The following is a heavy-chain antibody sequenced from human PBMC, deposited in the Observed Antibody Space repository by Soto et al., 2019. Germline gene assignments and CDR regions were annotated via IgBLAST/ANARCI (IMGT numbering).Heavy chain of an antibody. J-gene: IGHJ4*02. V-gene: IGHV4-59*08. D-gene: IGHD2-15*01. CDR3: ASSVVVVAASPAYFDY. CDR1: GGYISSYY. CDR2: IYYSGST. Sequence: SETLSLTCTDSGGYISSYYWSWIRQPPGKGLEWIGYIYYSGSTNYNPSLKSRVTISVDTSKNQFSLKLSSVTAADTAVYYCASSVVVVAASPAYFDYWGQGTLVTVSS.